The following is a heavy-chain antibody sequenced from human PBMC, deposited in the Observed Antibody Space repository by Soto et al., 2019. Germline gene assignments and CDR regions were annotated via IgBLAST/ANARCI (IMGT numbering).Heavy chain of an antibody. CDR1: GFTFSSYW. CDR3: ARGIRWYYGMDV. Sequence: EVQLVESGGGSVQPGGSLRLSCAASGFTFSSYWMHWVRQGPGKGLVWVSRINSDGSSTNYADSVKGRFTISRDNAKNTLYLQMNSLGAEDTAVYYCARGIRWYYGMDVWGQGTTVPVSS. CDR2: INSDGSST. V-gene: IGHV3-74*01. J-gene: IGHJ6*02. D-gene: IGHD2-15*01.